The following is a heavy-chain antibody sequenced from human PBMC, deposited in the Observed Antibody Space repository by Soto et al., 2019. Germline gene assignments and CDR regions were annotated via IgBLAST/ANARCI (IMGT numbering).Heavy chain of an antibody. Sequence: GESLKISCKGSGYSFTIYWISWVRQMPGKGLEWMGRIDPSDSYTNYSPSFQGHVTISADKSISTAYLQWSSLKASDTAMYYCATSKXAKIAAADHYYYYGMDVWGQGTTVTVSS. CDR1: GYSFTIYW. V-gene: IGHV5-10-1*01. CDR3: ATSKXAKIAAADHYYYYGMDV. D-gene: IGHD6-13*01. J-gene: IGHJ6*02. CDR2: IDPSDSYT.